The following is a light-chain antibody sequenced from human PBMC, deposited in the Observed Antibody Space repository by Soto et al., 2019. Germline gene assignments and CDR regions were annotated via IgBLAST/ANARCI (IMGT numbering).Light chain of an antibody. Sequence: EIVLTQSPGTLSLSPGERATLSCRASQSVGGSYLAWFQQKPGQAPRLLIYVASTRATGVPDRCSGSGSATDFSLTINRLEPEDFAVYYCQHYGSSPWTFGQGTKVEIK. CDR3: QHYGSSPWT. CDR2: VAS. CDR1: QSVGGSY. V-gene: IGKV3-20*01. J-gene: IGKJ1*01.